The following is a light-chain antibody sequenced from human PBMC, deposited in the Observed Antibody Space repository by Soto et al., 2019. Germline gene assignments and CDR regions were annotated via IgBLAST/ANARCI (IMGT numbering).Light chain of an antibody. CDR3: QTWGTGIGV. Sequence: QPVLTQSSSASASLGASVKLTCTLSSGHSSYAIAWHQQQPEKGPRYLMKLNSDGSHRKGDGIPDRFSGSSSGAEHYLTISSLQSEDEADYYCQTWGTGIGVFGGGTKVTVL. J-gene: IGLJ2*01. CDR1: SGHSSYA. CDR2: LNSDGSH. V-gene: IGLV4-69*01.